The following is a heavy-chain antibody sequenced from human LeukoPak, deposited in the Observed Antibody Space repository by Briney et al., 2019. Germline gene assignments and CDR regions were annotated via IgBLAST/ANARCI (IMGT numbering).Heavy chain of an antibody. CDR1: GGSISSSSYY. J-gene: IGHJ4*02. V-gene: IGHV4-39*01. Sequence: SETLSLTCTVSGGSISSSSYYWGWIRQPPGKGLEWIGRIYYSGSTYYNPSLKSRVTISVDTSKNQFSLNLSSVTAADTAVYYCARLYYDSSGYYQICYFDYWGQGTLVTVSS. CDR2: IYYSGST. CDR3: ARLYYDSSGYYQICYFDY. D-gene: IGHD3-22*01.